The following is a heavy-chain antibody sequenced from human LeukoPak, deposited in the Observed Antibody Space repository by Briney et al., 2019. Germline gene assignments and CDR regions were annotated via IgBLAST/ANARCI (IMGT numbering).Heavy chain of an antibody. J-gene: IGHJ6*02. CDR2: ISAYNGNT. V-gene: IGHV1-18*01. CDR1: GYTFNSYG. CDR3: ARDLRGVAVFSDYYGMDV. Sequence: ASVKVSCKASGYTFNSYGISWVREAPGQGLEWMGWISAYNGNTNYAQKLQGRVTMTTDTSTSTAYMELRSLRSDDTAVYYCARDLRGVAVFSDYYGMDVWGQGTTVTVSS.